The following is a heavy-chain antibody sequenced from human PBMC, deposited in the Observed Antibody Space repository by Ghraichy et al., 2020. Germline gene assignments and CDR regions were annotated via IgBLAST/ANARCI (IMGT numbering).Heavy chain of an antibody. CDR2: IWIDGSNK. CDR3: SRFRAAAGYYYYYAMDV. Sequence: GESLNISCAASGFTFSNHGMHWVRQAPGKGLEWVAAIWIDGSNKYYAESVKGRFTVYRDNSKNTLYLQMNSLRAEDTAVYYCSRFRAAAGYYYYYAMDVWDQGTTVTVSS. J-gene: IGHJ6*02. V-gene: IGHV3-33*01. CDR1: GFTFSNHG. D-gene: IGHD6-13*01.